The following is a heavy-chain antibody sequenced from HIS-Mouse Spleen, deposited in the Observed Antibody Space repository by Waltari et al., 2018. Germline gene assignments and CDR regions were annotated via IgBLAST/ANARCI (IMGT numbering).Heavy chain of an antibody. CDR3: AKVWPELKTVDTPMAFDY. CDR1: GFTFSSYA. Sequence: EVQLLESGGGLVQPGGSLRLSCAASGFTFSSYAMGWVPQAPGKGLEWVSAISGSGGSTYYADSVKGRFTISRDNSKNTLYLQMNSLRAEDTAVYYCAKVWPELKTVDTPMAFDYWGQGTLVTVSS. D-gene: IGHD5-18*01. J-gene: IGHJ4*02. V-gene: IGHV3-23*01. CDR2: ISGSGGST.